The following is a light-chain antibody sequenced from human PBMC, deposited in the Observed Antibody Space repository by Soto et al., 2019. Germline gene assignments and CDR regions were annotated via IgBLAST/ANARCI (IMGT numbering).Light chain of an antibody. CDR1: QSFRSSY. V-gene: IGKV3-20*01. CDR2: GAS. J-gene: IGKJ5*01. CDR3: QQYGSSPRT. Sequence: EIVLTQSPGTLSLSPGERATLSCRASQSFRSSYLAWYQQKPGQAPRLLFYGASSRATGIPDRFSGSGSGTDFTLTISRLEPEDFAVYYCQQYGSSPRTFGQGTRLEIK.